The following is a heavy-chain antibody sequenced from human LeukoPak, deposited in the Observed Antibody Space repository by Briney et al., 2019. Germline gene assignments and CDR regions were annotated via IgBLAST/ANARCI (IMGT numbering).Heavy chain of an antibody. Sequence: KSGGSLRLSCAASGFTFSSYGMSWVRQAPGKGLEWVPAISGSGGSTYYADSVKGRFTISRDNSKNTLYLQMNSLRAEDTAVYYCATITDFDYWGQGTLVTVSS. CDR2: ISGSGGST. J-gene: IGHJ4*02. CDR3: ATITDFDY. D-gene: IGHD5-12*01. V-gene: IGHV3-23*01. CDR1: GFTFSSYG.